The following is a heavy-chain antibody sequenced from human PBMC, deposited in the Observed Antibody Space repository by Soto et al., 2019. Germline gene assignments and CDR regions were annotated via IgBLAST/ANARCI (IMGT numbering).Heavy chain of an antibody. CDR2: ISGSGGST. J-gene: IGHJ4*02. CDR1: GFTFSSYA. V-gene: IGHV3-23*01. CDR3: AKVVRFYILAPLCDY. Sequence: PGGSLRLSCAASGFTFSSYAMSWVRQAPGKGLEWVSAISGSGGSTYYADSVKGRFTISRDNSKNTLYLQMNSLRAEDTAVYYCAKVVRFYILAPLCDYWGQGTLVTVSS. D-gene: IGHD3-9*01.